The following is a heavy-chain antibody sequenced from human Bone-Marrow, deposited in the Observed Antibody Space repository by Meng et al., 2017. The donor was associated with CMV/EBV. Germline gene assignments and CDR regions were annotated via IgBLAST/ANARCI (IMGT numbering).Heavy chain of an antibody. CDR1: VYSFTSYW. J-gene: IGHJ4*02. V-gene: IGHV5-10-1*01. Sequence: CKGSVYSFTSYWISWVRQMPVNGLECMWRIDPSDSYTNYSPSFHGHVTISADKSISTAYLQWSSLKASDTAMYYCARRGSATSGGNQYWGQGTLVTVSS. D-gene: IGHD2-15*01. CDR3: ARRGSATSGGNQY. CDR2: IDPSDSYT.